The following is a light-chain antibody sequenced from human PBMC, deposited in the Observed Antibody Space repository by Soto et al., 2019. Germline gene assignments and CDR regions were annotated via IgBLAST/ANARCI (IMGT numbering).Light chain of an antibody. V-gene: IGKV3-20*01. CDR1: QTITSNY. Sequence: EIVLTQSPGTLSLSPGERATLSCRASQTITSNYLAWYQQKPGQAPRLLIYGASIRATGIPDRFSGSGSWTDSTLTITGREPEECAVFYGQQYESSPFTFGPGTKVDVK. CDR2: GAS. J-gene: IGKJ3*01. CDR3: QQYESSPFT.